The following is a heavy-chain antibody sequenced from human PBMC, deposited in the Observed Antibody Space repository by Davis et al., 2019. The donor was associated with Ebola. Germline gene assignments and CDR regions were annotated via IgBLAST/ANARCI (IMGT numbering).Heavy chain of an antibody. CDR3: ARSLYGGYDSSGHDAFDI. CDR2: IIPIFGTA. J-gene: IGHJ3*02. V-gene: IGHV1-69*13. Sequence: SAQVSCYASGYTFTSYAISWVRQPPGQGLEWMGGIIPIFGTANYAQKFQGRVTITADESTSTAYMELSSLRSEDTAVYYCARSLYGGYDSSGHDAFDIWGQGTMVTVSS. CDR1: GYTFTSYA. D-gene: IGHD3-22*01.